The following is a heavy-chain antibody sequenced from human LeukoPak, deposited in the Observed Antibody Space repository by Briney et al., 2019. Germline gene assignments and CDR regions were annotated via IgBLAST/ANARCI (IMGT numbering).Heavy chain of an antibody. CDR1: GYSFTSYC. Sequence: GESLKISCKGSGYSFTSYCIGWVRQMPGKGLEWMGIIYPGDSDTRYSPSFQGQVTISADKSISTDYLQWSSLKASHTAMYYCARSDPKLLWFGELPLWFDPWGQGTLVTVSS. CDR3: ARSDPKLLWFGELPLWFDP. D-gene: IGHD3-10*01. V-gene: IGHV5-51*01. CDR2: IYPGDSDT. J-gene: IGHJ5*02.